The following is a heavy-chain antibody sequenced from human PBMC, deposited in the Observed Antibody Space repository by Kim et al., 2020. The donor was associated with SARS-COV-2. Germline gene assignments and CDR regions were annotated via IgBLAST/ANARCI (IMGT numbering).Heavy chain of an antibody. J-gene: IGHJ4*02. CDR3: ASALGH. V-gene: IGHV4-4*07. Sequence: TSGRTNYNPSLQSGVTMSVDMSKNQFYLKLSSVTAADTAVYYCASALGHWGQGTLVTVSS. D-gene: IGHD3-16*02. CDR2: TSGRT.